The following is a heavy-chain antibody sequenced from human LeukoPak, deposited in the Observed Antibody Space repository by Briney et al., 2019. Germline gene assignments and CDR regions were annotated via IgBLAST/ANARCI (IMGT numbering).Heavy chain of an antibody. J-gene: IGHJ4*02. D-gene: IGHD1-26*01. CDR1: GFTFSSYG. CDR3: ARAYSGSYFYFDY. Sequence: GGSLRLSCAASGFTFSSYGMPWVRQAPGKGLEWVAVIWYDGSNKYYAGSVKGRFTISRVNPKNTLYLQMNSLRAEDTAVYYCARAYSGSYFYFDYWGQGTLVTVSS. V-gene: IGHV3-33*01. CDR2: IWYDGSNK.